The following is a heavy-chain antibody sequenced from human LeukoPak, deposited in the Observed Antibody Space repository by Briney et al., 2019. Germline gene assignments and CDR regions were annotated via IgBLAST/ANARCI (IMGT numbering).Heavy chain of an antibody. CDR2: INHSGST. Sequence: PSETLSLTCAVYGGSFSGYYWSWIRQPPGKGLEWIGEINHSGSTYYNPSLKSRVTISVDTSKNQFSLKLSSVTAADTAVYYCARESRKVPISKGLFDPWGQGTLVTVSS. CDR1: GGSFSGYY. J-gene: IGHJ5*02. V-gene: IGHV4-34*01. D-gene: IGHD3-9*01. CDR3: ARESRKVPISKGLFDP.